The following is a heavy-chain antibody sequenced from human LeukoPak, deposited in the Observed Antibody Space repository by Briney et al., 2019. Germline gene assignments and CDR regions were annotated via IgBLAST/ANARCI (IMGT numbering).Heavy chain of an antibody. CDR1: GATFSSYA. CDR3: ARDHSKGIVATKYFDY. J-gene: IGHJ4*02. Sequence: GASVKVSCKASGATFSSYAISWVRQAPGQGLEWMGGIIPIFGTANYAQKFQGRVTITADESTSTAYMELSSLRSEDTAVYYCARDHSKGIVATKYFDYWGQGTLVTVSS. V-gene: IGHV1-69*13. CDR2: IIPIFGTA. D-gene: IGHD5-12*01.